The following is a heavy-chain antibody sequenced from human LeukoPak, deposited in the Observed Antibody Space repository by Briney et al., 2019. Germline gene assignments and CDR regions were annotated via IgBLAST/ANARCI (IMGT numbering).Heavy chain of an antibody. CDR2: TYTSGST. CDR1: GGSISSYY. D-gene: IGHD6-19*01. Sequence: SSETLSLTCTVSGGSISSYYWSWIRQPAGKGLEWIGRTYTSGSTNYNPSLKSRVTMSVDTSKNQFSLKLSSVTAADAAVYYCARDPSKAGTDWFDPWGQGTLVTVSS. J-gene: IGHJ5*02. V-gene: IGHV4-4*07. CDR3: ARDPSKAGTDWFDP.